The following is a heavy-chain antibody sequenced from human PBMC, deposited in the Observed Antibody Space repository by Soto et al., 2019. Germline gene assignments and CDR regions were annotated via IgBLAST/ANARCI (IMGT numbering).Heavy chain of an antibody. V-gene: IGHV1-18*04. Sequence: GVSVKVSCKASGYTFTSYGISWVRQAPGQGLEWMGWISAYNGNTNYAQKLQGRVTMTTDTSTSTAYMELRSLRSDDTAVYYCARDLYGSGDSDAFDIWGQGTMVTVSS. CDR2: ISAYNGNT. J-gene: IGHJ3*02. CDR3: ARDLYGSGDSDAFDI. CDR1: GYTFTSYG. D-gene: IGHD3-10*01.